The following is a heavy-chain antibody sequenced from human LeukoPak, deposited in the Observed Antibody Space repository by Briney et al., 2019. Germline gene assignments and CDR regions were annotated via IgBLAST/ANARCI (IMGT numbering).Heavy chain of an antibody. D-gene: IGHD2-8*01. Sequence: PSETLSLTCALYGGSFSGYYWSWIRKPPGKGLEWIGEINHSGSTNYNPSLKSRVTISVDTSKNQFSLKLSSVTAADTAVYYCARGFVSYSSYGMDVWGKGTTVTVSS. CDR3: ARGFVSYSSYGMDV. CDR2: INHSGST. V-gene: IGHV4-34*01. CDR1: GGSFSGYY. J-gene: IGHJ6*04.